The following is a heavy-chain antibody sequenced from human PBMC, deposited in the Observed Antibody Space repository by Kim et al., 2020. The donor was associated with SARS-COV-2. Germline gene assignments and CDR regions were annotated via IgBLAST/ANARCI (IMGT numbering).Heavy chain of an antibody. J-gene: IGHJ6*02. CDR3: ARDRSSGITIFGVPKSLYYYYGRDV. Sequence: GGSLRLSCAASGFTFSSYSMNWVRQAPGKGLEWVSSISSSSSYIYYADSVKGRFTISRDNAKNSLYLQMNSLRAEDTAVYYCARDRSSGITIFGVPKSLYYYYGRDVWGQETTVTVS. CDR1: GFTFSSYS. D-gene: IGHD3-3*01. V-gene: IGHV3-21*01. CDR2: ISSSSSYI.